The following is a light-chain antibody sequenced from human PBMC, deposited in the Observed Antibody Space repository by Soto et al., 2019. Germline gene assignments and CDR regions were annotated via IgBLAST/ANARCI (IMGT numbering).Light chain of an antibody. CDR2: EIS. CDR3: SSYAGSNNFV. J-gene: IGLJ1*01. CDR1: SSDVGGYNY. Sequence: QSLLTQPPSASLSPGQSVTISCTGTSSDVGGYNYVSWYQQHPGKAPKLMIYEISKRPSGVPDRFSGSRSGNTASLTVSGLQAEDEADYYRSSYAGSNNFVFGTGTKVTVL. V-gene: IGLV2-8*01.